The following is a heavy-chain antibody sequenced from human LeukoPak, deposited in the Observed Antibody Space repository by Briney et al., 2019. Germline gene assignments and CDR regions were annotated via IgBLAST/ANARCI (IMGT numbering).Heavy chain of an antibody. CDR2: FDPEGGET. CDR3: ATGQWLVNLLDY. J-gene: IGHJ4*02. V-gene: IGHV1-24*01. CDR1: GYTLTELS. Sequence: GASVKVSCKVSGYTLTELSMHWVRQAPGKGLEWMGGFDPEGGETIYAQRFQGRVTMTEDTSTDTAYMELSSLRSEDTAVYYCATGQWLVNLLDYWGQGTLVTVSS. D-gene: IGHD6-19*01.